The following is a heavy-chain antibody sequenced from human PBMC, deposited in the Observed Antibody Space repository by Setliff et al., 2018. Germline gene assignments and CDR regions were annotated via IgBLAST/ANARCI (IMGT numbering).Heavy chain of an antibody. CDR3: ARDATYYYDTSGHYSDYFDY. CDR2: IKQDGSEK. V-gene: IGHV3-7*03. J-gene: IGHJ4*02. CDR1: GFTFSTYW. Sequence: GGSLRLSCAASGFTFSTYWMSWVRQAPGKGLEWVANIKQDGSEKYYVDSVKGRFTISRDNAKNSLYLQMNSLRADDTAVYYCARDATYYYDTSGHYSDYFDYWAQGTLVTVSS. D-gene: IGHD3-22*01.